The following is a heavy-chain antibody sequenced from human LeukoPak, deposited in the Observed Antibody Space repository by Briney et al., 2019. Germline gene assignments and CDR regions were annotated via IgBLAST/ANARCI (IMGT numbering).Heavy chain of an antibody. CDR2: IRQDGDTK. CDR1: GFTFRSYA. V-gene: IGHV3-7*03. J-gene: IGHJ4*02. Sequence: GGSLRLSCAASGFTFRSYAMHWVRQAPGKGLEWVANIRQDGDTKYYVDSVKDRFTISRDNAMNSLYLQMNSLRAEDTAIYYCARSLPYGTTWYGRSDFWGQGTLVTVSS. D-gene: IGHD6-13*01. CDR3: ARSLPYGTTWYGRSDF.